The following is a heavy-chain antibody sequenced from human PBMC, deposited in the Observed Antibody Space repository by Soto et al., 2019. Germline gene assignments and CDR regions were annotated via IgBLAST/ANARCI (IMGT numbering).Heavy chain of an antibody. Sequence: QVQLVQSGAEVKKTGSSVKVSCKASGGTFSSYAISWVRQAPGQGLEWMGGIIPIFGTANYAQKFQGRVTITADESTSTAYMELSSLRSEDTAVYYCAREPYYYDSSGYYLDYWGQGTLVTVSS. CDR3: AREPYYYDSSGYYLDY. CDR1: GGTFSSYA. D-gene: IGHD3-22*01. CDR2: IIPIFGTA. V-gene: IGHV1-69*01. J-gene: IGHJ4*02.